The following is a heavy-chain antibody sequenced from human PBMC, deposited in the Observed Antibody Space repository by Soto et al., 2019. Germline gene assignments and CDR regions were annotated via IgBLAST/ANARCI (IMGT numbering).Heavy chain of an antibody. CDR3: SLGISYYWDY. J-gene: IGHJ4*02. CDR1: GVTIRAYA. Sequence: EVQLLESGGDLVQPGGSLRLSCVVSGVTIRAYAMSWVRRAPGKGLEWVSAITGNSDRTYHAASVMGRFTISRDNSRNTVYLQMNSRRAAGTAVYYGSLGISYYWDYWGQGALVTVSS. CDR2: ITGNSDRT. D-gene: IGHD3-3*02. V-gene: IGHV3-23*01.